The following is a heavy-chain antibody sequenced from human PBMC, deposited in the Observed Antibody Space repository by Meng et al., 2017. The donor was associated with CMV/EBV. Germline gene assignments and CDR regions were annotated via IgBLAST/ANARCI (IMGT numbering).Heavy chain of an antibody. CDR3: AVGWYFDFDY. CDR2: IDPSDSYT. Sequence: GESLKISCKGSGYSLTNYWISWVRQMPGKGLEWMGTIDPSDSYTNYSPSFQGHVTISADKSISTAYLQWSSLKASDTAMYYCAVGWYFDFDYWGQGTLVTVSS. D-gene: IGHD1-14*01. V-gene: IGHV5-10-1*01. CDR1: GYSLTNYW. J-gene: IGHJ4*02.